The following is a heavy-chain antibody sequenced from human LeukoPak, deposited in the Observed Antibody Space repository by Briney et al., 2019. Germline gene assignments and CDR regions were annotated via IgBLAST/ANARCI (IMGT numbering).Heavy chain of an antibody. CDR2: ISDSGDRT. J-gene: IGHJ4*02. D-gene: IGHD2-2*01. CDR1: GFTFTIYA. V-gene: IGHV3-23*01. Sequence: GGSLRLSCAASGFTFTIYAMSWVRQSPGKGLEWVSSISDSGDRTYYADSVKGRFTISRDNSRNSLYLQVNSLRAEDTAVYYCAKSGSVPPDYWGQGTLVTVSS. CDR3: AKSGSVPPDY.